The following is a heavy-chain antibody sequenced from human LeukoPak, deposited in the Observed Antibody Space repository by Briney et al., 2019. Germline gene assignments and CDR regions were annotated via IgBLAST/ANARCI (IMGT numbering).Heavy chain of an antibody. V-gene: IGHV2-70*01. CDR3: ARTLIVGSTTDYFDY. CDR2: INWDDDK. CDR1: GFSLSTSGMC. Sequence: CGPAEVKPTQTLTLACAFSGFSLSTSGMCVSWIRQPPGKALGWLALINWDDDKYYNTSLETRLTISKDTTKNPVVLTMTNMDPVDTATYYCARTLIVGSTTDYFDYWGQGTLVTVSS. D-gene: IGHD1-26*01. J-gene: IGHJ4*02.